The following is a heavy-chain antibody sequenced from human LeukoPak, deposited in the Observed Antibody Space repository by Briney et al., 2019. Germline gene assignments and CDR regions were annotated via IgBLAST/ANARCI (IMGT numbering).Heavy chain of an antibody. J-gene: IGHJ4*02. V-gene: IGHV1-58*02. D-gene: IGHD3-10*01. CDR2: IVVGSGNT. Sequence: ASVKVSCKASGFTFTSSAMQWVRQARGQRLEWIGWIVVGSGNTNYAQKFQERVTITRDMSTSTAYMELSSLRSDDTAVYYCARGLHNYYGSGSYLDDFDYWGQGTLVTVSS. CDR3: ARGLHNYYGSGSYLDDFDY. CDR1: GFTFTSSA.